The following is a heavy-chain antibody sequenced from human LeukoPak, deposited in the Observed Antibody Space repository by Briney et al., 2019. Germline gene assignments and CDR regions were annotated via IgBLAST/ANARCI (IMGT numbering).Heavy chain of an antibody. CDR1: GGSISSSTYY. Sequence: SETLSLTCTLSGGSISSSTYYWASVRQPPGKGPEWIAIIYYSGTTYYNPSLKTRSTISVDTSRTHFSLNLSSVTAADPPVFYGVSGKRQLWSSFWGQGTLVSVS. CDR3: VSGKRQLWSSF. D-gene: IGHD5-18*01. J-gene: IGHJ4*02. CDR2: IYYSGTT. V-gene: IGHV4-39*07.